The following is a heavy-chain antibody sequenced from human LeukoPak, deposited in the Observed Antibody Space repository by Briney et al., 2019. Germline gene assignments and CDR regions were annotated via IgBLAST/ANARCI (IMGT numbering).Heavy chain of an antibody. D-gene: IGHD3-9*01. CDR1: GASISSSSYY. J-gene: IGHJ4*02. V-gene: IGHV4-39*01. CDR2: IYYSGST. Sequence: SETLSLTCTVSGASISSSSYYWAWIRQPPGKGLEWIGNIYYSGSTYYNPSLNSRVTISVDTSKNRFSLKLTSVTAADTAVFYCARLPQRSDVLTSYANSFDYWGQGTLVTVSS. CDR3: ARLPQRSDVLTSYANSFDY.